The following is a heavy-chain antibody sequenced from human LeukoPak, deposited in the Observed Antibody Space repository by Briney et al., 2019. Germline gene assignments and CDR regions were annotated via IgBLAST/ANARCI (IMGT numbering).Heavy chain of an antibody. CDR3: ARGRNYYDILTGYFPSYNWFDP. D-gene: IGHD3-9*01. CDR1: GGSISSSSYY. CDR2: IYYSGST. V-gene: IGHV4-39*07. J-gene: IGHJ5*02. Sequence: SETLSLTCTVSGGSISSSSYYWAWIRQPPGKGLEWIGSIYYSGSTYYNPSLKSRVTISVDTSKNQFSLKLSSVTAADTAVYYCARGRNYYDILTGYFPSYNWFDPWGQGTLVTVSS.